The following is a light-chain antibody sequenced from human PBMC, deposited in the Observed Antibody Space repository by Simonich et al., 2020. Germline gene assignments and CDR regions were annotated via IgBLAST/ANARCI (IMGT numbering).Light chain of an antibody. Sequence: QSALTQPASVSGSPGQSITISCTGTSSDVGSYNLVSWYQQHPGKAPKLMIYEGSKRPSGVYNRFAGSKAGNTAALTISGLQAEDEADYYCCSYAGSSTVVFGGGTKLTVL. J-gene: IGLJ2*01. CDR2: EGS. V-gene: IGLV2-23*01. CDR3: CSYAGSSTVV. CDR1: SSDVGSYNL.